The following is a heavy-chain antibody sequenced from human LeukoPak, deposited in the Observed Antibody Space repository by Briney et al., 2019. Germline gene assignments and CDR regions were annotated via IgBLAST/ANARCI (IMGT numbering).Heavy chain of an antibody. V-gene: IGHV4-59*08. J-gene: IGHJ4*02. Sequence: SETLSLTCTVSGGSISNYYWNWIRQPPGKGLEWIGYIYYSGITNYNPSLKSRVTISVDTSKNNQLSLKLSSVTAADTAVYYCARSDYGGNSVDYWGQGTLVTVSS. CDR2: IYYSGIT. D-gene: IGHD4-23*01. CDR1: GGSISNYY. CDR3: ARSDYGGNSVDY.